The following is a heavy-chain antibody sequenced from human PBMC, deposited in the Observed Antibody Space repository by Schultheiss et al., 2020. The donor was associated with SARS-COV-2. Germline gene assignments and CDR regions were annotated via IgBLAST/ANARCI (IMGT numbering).Heavy chain of an antibody. CDR3: ARGGSGDYGDPYFDY. J-gene: IGHJ4*02. CDR1: GFTFSYHY. V-gene: IGHV3-72*01. CDR2: SRNRANSYTT. D-gene: IGHD4-17*01. Sequence: GGSLRLSCAASGFTFSYHYIDWVRQAPGKGLEWVGRSRNRANSYTTEYAASVKGRFTVSRDDSKNSVYLQMNSLTTEDTAVYYCARGGSGDYGDPYFDYWGQGTLVTVSS.